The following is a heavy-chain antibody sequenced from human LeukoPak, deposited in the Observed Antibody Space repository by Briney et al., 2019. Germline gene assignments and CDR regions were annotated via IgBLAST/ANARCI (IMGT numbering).Heavy chain of an antibody. CDR3: ARGEGARDGYNYEGPFYFDY. J-gene: IGHJ4*02. CDR2: INHSGST. V-gene: IGHV4-34*01. CDR1: GGPFSDYY. D-gene: IGHD5-24*01. Sequence: SETLSLTCAVYGGPFSDYYWSWIRQPPGKGLEWIGRINHSGSTNYSPSLKSRATISVDTSRSQFSLKLNSMTAADTAVYYCARGEGARDGYNYEGPFYFDYWGQGTLVTVSS.